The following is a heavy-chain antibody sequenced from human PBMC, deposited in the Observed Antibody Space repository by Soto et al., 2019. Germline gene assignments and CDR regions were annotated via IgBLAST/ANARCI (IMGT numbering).Heavy chain of an antibody. J-gene: IGHJ4*02. CDR3: ATGPILGYCSGGSCYEPGGFDY. Sequence: ASVKVSCKVSGYTLTELSMHWVRQAPGKGLEWMGGFDPEDGETIYAQKFQGRVTMTEDTSTDTAYMELGSLRSEDTAVYYCATGPILGYCSGGSCYEPGGFDYWGQGTLVTVSS. CDR1: GYTLTELS. D-gene: IGHD2-15*01. V-gene: IGHV1-24*01. CDR2: FDPEDGET.